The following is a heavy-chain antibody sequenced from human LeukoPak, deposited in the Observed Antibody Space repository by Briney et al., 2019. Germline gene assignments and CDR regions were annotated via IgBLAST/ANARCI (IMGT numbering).Heavy chain of an antibody. CDR2: ITGSGGNT. CDR1: GFIFSSYS. D-gene: IGHD6-13*01. Sequence: GGSLRLSCAASGFIFSSYSMSWVRQAPGKGLEWVSVITGSGGNTYYADCVKGRFTISKDNSKNTVYLQMSSLRVDDTAVYYCAKAASSSWPSYYYGMDVWGQGTTVTVSS. CDR3: AKAASSSWPSYYYGMDV. J-gene: IGHJ6*02. V-gene: IGHV3-23*01.